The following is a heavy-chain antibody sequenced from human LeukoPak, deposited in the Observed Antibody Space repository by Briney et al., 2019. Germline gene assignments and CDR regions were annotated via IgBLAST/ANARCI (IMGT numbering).Heavy chain of an antibody. CDR3: ARLLHDWFDS. D-gene: IGHD4-11*01. CDR2: IYYRGSA. J-gene: IGHJ5*01. Sequence: SETLSLTCTVSGDSINSYYWSWIRQPPGKGLEWLGYIYYRGSANYNPSLKSRVTISIDASKNQFSLKSTSVTAADTAVYYCARLLHDWFDSWGQGTLATVSS. CDR1: GDSINSYY. V-gene: IGHV4-59*08.